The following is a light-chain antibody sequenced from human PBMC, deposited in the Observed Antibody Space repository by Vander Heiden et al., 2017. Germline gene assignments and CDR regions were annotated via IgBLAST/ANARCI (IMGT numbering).Light chain of an antibody. CDR1: QSVNSY. CDR3: QQRSNWPPFT. Sequence: EIVLTQSPATLSLSPGERATLSRRASQSVNSYLAWYQQKPGQAPRLLIYDASNRATGIPARFSGSGSGTDFTLTISSLEPEDFAVYYCQQRSNWPPFTFGPGTKVDIK. V-gene: IGKV3-11*01. J-gene: IGKJ3*01. CDR2: DAS.